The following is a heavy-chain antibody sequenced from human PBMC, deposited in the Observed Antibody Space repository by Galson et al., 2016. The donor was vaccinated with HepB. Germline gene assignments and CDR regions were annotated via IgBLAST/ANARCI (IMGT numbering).Heavy chain of an antibody. CDR1: GYMFTSYG. D-gene: IGHD3-10*01. V-gene: IGHV1-18*04. J-gene: IGHJ4*02. CDR2: ISAYIGNT. Sequence: SVKVSCKASGYMFTSYGISWVRQAPGHGLEWIGGISAYIGNTNYAQALQGRVTMTTDTSTSTAYMELRRLRSDDTAMYYCAREPGGFGEGPFDYWGQGALVTVSS. CDR3: AREPGGFGEGPFDY.